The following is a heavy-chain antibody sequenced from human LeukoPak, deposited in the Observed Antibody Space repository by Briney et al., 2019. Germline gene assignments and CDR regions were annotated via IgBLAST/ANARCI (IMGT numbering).Heavy chain of an antibody. V-gene: IGHV3-23*01. J-gene: IGHJ4*02. D-gene: IGHD6-19*01. CDR1: GLTFSSYA. CDR2: ISTNGGST. CDR3: AKTTAGYSSGRYPGWPVDY. Sequence: GSLRLSCEASGLTFSSYAMSWVRQAPGKGLEWVSGISTNGGSTSYADSVKGRLTISRDNPRNMLYMEMNSLRAEDTAVYYCAKTTAGYSSGRYPGWPVDYWGQGTLVTVSS.